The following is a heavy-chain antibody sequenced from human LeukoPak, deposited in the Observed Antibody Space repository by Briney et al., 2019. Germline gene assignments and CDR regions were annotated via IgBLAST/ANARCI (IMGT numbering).Heavy chain of an antibody. CDR2: ISLTTTTV. V-gene: IGHV3-48*01. J-gene: IGHJ4*02. CDR1: GFTFSNTYS. D-gene: IGHD6-13*01. CDR3: ANVAAAGDY. Sequence: GGSLRLSCAASGFTFSNTYSMNWVRQAPGKGLEWVAHISLTTTTVSYADSVKGRFTMSRDNAKKSLSLQMNSLRAEDTAVYYCANVAAAGDYWGQGTLVTVSS.